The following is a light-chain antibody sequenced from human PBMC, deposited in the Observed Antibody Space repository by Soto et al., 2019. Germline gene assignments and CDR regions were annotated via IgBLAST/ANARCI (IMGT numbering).Light chain of an antibody. Sequence: DIVMTQSPDSLAVSLGERATINCKSSQSVLYSSNNKNYLAWYQQKPGQPPKLLIYWASTRESGVPDRFSGSGAGTDFTLTISSLQAEDVAVYYCPQYYITPWTFGQGTKVEIK. CDR1: QSVLYSSNNKNY. CDR3: PQYYITPWT. CDR2: WAS. J-gene: IGKJ1*01. V-gene: IGKV4-1*01.